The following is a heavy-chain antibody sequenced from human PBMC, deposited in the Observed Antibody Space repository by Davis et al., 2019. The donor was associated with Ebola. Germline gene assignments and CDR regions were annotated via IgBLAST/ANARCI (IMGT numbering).Heavy chain of an antibody. D-gene: IGHD4-17*01. CDR2: ISGSGGST. CDR3: AKVDRRVTKDYGDYVDY. J-gene: IGHJ4*02. Sequence: PGGSLRLSCTDSVITFSSYAMTWVRQAPGKGLEWVSAISGSGGSTYYADSVKGRFTISRDNSKNTLYLQMNSLRAEDTAVFYCAKVDRRVTKDYGDYVDYWGQGTLVTVSS. V-gene: IGHV3-23*01. CDR1: VITFSSYA.